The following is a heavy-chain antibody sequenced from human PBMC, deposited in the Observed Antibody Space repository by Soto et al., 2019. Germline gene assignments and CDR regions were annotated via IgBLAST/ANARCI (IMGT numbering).Heavy chain of an antibody. V-gene: IGHV1-18*01. CDR3: ARVLWFAEFSHSSYGMDV. D-gene: IGHD3-10*01. J-gene: IGHJ6*02. CDR2: ISAYNGNT. Sequence: QVQLVQSGAEVKKPGASVKVSCKASGYTFTSYGISWVRQAPGQGLEWMGWISAYNGNTNYAQKLQGRVTMTTDTSTCTAYMELRSLRSNDTAVYYCARVLWFAEFSHSSYGMDVWGQGTTVTGS. CDR1: GYTFTSYG.